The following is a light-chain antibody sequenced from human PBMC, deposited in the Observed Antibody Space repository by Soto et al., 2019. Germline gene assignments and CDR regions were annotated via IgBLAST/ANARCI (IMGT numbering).Light chain of an antibody. CDR2: DVS. CDR3: ISLTSSPSYV. CDR1: SSDIGAYNY. V-gene: IGLV2-14*03. J-gene: IGLJ1*01. Sequence: QSVLTQPASVSGSPGQSITISCAGTSSDIGAYNYVSWYQQHPGKAPKLMIYDVSNRPSGISNRFSGSKSGNTASLTISGLQVEDEADYYCISLTSSPSYVFGTGTKATVL.